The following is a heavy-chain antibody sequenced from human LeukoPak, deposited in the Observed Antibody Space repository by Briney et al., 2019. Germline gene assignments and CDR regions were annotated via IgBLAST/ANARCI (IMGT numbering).Heavy chain of an antibody. Sequence: GGSLRLSCAASGFTFSNFAMTWVRQAPGKGLEWVSSIVGSSSTYYADSLKGRFTISRDNAKNSLYLQMNSLRAEDTAVYYCARDSRRDGYKSYNWFDPWGQGTLVTVSS. CDR1: GFTFSNFA. CDR3: ARDSRRDGYKSYNWFDP. D-gene: IGHD5-24*01. J-gene: IGHJ5*02. V-gene: IGHV3-21*01. CDR2: IVGSSST.